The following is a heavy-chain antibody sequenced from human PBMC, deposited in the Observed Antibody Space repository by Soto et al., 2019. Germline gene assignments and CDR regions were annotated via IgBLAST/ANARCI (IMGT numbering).Heavy chain of an antibody. CDR2: IRSKAYGGTT. J-gene: IGHJ6*03. CDR1: GFTFGDYA. CDR3: TRDRWYGYYYYMDV. D-gene: IGHD6-13*01. Sequence: GGSLRLSCTASGFTFGDYAMSWFRQAPGKGLEWVGFIRSKAYGGTTEYAASVKGRFTISRDDSKSIAYLQMNSLKTEDTAVYYCTRDRWYGYYYYMDVWGKGTTVTVSS. V-gene: IGHV3-49*03.